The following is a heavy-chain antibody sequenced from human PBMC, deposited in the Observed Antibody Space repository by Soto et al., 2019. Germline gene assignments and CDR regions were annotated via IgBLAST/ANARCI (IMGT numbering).Heavy chain of an antibody. CDR1: GFTFSSYA. CDR2: ISNIGGST. D-gene: IGHD1-1*01. Sequence: EVQLLESGGGLVQPGGSLSLSCAASGFTFSSYAMSWVRQAPGKGLEWVSAISNIGGSTYYADSVKGRFTISRDNSKNSLYLQMNSLRAEDTAVYYCAKPRYNWNFDAFDIWGQGTMVTVSS. J-gene: IGHJ3*02. V-gene: IGHV3-23*01. CDR3: AKPRYNWNFDAFDI.